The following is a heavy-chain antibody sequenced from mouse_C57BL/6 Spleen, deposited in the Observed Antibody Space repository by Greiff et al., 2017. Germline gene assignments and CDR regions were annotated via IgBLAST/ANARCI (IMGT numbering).Heavy chain of an antibody. V-gene: IGHV5-9-1*02. CDR2: ISSGGDYI. Sequence: EVMLVESGEGLVKPGGSLKLSCAASGFTFSSYAMSWVRQTPEKRLEWVAYISSGGDYIYYADTVKGRFTISRDNARNTLYLQMSSLKSEDTAMYYCTRDDGYYGGFAYWGQGTLVTVSA. J-gene: IGHJ3*01. CDR1: GFTFSSYA. D-gene: IGHD2-3*01. CDR3: TRDDGYYGGFAY.